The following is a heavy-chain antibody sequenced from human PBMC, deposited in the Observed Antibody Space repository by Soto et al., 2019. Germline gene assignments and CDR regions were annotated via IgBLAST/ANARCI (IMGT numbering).Heavy chain of an antibody. V-gene: IGHV3-9*01. CDR1: GFTFDDYA. Sequence: GGSLRLAXAASGFTFDDYAMHWVRQAPGKGLESVSGISWNSGSIGYAESVKGRFTISRDNAKTSLYLQMNSLRAEDTALYYCAKDNSSSWTRSGGMDVWGQGTTVTVSS. CDR3: AKDNSSSWTRSGGMDV. CDR2: ISWNSGSI. D-gene: IGHD6-13*01. J-gene: IGHJ6*02.